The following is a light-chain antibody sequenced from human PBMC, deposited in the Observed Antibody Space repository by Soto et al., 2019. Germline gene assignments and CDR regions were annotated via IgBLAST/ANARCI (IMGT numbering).Light chain of an antibody. Sequence: LTQPASVSGSPGQSITISCTGTSSDVGGYNYVSWYQQHPGKAPKLMIYDVSNRPSGVSNRFSGSKSGNTASLTISGLQAEDEADYYCSSYTSSSTLLFGTGTKVTVL. J-gene: IGLJ1*01. CDR2: DVS. V-gene: IGLV2-14*01. CDR3: SSYTSSSTLL. CDR1: SSDVGGYNY.